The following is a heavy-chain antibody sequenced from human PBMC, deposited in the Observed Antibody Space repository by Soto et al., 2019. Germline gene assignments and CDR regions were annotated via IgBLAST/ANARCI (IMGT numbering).Heavy chain of an antibody. CDR2: IIPILGIA. J-gene: IGHJ4*02. D-gene: IGHD2-2*01. V-gene: IGHV1-69*02. CDR1: GGTFSSYT. CDR3: ARADLGYCSSTSCYAGMDFDY. Sequence: QVQLVQSGAEVKKPGSSVKVSCKASGGTFSSYTISWVRQAPGQGLEWMGRIIPILGIANYAQKFQGTVTITADKSTSTAYMELSSLRSEDTAVYYCARADLGYCSSTSCYAGMDFDYWGQGTLVTVSS.